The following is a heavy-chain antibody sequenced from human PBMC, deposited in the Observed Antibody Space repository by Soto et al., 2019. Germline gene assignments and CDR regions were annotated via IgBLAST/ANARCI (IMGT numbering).Heavy chain of an antibody. CDR3: AISQYGSGSYFDY. Sequence: PSETLSLTCAVYGGSFSGYYWSWIRQPPGKGLEWIGEINHSGSTNYNPSLKSRVTISVDTSKNQFSLKLSSVTAADTAVYYCAISQYGSGSYFDYWGQGTLVTVSS. D-gene: IGHD3-10*01. CDR1: GGSFSGYY. V-gene: IGHV4-34*01. CDR2: INHSGST. J-gene: IGHJ4*02.